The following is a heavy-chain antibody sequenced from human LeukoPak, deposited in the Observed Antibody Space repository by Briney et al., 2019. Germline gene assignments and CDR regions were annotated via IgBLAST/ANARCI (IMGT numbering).Heavy chain of an antibody. J-gene: IGHJ4*02. Sequence: PSQTLSLTCTVSGGSISSGSYYWSWIRQPAGKGLEWIGRIYTSGSTNYNPPLKSRVTISVDTSKNQFSLKLSSVTAADTAVYYCARERGRYCSGGSCYIDYWGQGTLVTVSS. CDR2: IYTSGST. CDR1: GGSISSGSYY. V-gene: IGHV4-61*02. CDR3: ARERGRYCSGGSCYIDY. D-gene: IGHD2-15*01.